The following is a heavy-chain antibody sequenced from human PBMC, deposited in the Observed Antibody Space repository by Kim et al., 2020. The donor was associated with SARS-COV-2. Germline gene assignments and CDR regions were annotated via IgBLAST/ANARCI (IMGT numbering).Heavy chain of an antibody. D-gene: IGHD3-22*01. V-gene: IGHV4-59*01. J-gene: IGHJ5*02. CDR3: ERSSPQYYDDSSGYSPYIWFDP. CDR2: IYDSGGT. CDR1: GGSISSEY. Sequence: SETLSLTCNVSGGSISSEYWSWIRKPPGKGLAWKGYIYDSGGTNYNPSLKSRVTITVDMSKNKFSLKLSSVTAAATAVSYCERSSPQYYDDSSGYSPYIWFDPWGQGTLVTVSS.